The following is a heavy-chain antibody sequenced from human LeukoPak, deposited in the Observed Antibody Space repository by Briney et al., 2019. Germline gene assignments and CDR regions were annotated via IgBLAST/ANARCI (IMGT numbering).Heavy chain of an antibody. CDR1: GFTFSGSA. D-gene: IGHD2-15*01. CDR2: IRSKANSYAT. Sequence: GGSLKLSCAASGFTFSGSAMHWVRQASGKGLEWVGRIRSKANSYATAYAASVKGRFTISRDDSKNTAYLQMNSLKTEDTAVYYCTSMVAALCYWGQRTLVTVSS. J-gene: IGHJ4*02. CDR3: TSMVAALCY. V-gene: IGHV3-73*01.